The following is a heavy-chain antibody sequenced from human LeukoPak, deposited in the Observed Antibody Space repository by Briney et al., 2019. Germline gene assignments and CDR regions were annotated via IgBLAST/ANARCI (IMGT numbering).Heavy chain of an antibody. Sequence: GRSLILSCAASGFTFSSYGMHWVRQAPGKGLEWVAVISYDGSNKYYADSVKGRFNISRDNSKNTLYLQMNSLRAEDTAVYYCAKEYSSSWYPGMDVWGQGTTVTVSS. CDR3: AKEYSSSWYPGMDV. V-gene: IGHV3-30*18. J-gene: IGHJ6*02. CDR1: GFTFSSYG. CDR2: ISYDGSNK. D-gene: IGHD6-13*01.